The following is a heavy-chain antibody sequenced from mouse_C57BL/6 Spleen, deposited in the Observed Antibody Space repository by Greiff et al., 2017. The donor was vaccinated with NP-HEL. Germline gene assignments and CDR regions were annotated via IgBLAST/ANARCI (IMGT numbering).Heavy chain of an antibody. CDR3: AGADSYYAMDY. Sequence: VKLVESGPGLVAPSQSLSITCTVSGFSLTSYGVHWVRQPPGKGLEWLVVIWSDGSTTYNTALKSRLSISKNNSKSQVFLKMNSIQTDETATYYGAGADSYYAMDYWGQGTSVTVSS. CDR1: GFSLTSYG. J-gene: IGHJ4*01. V-gene: IGHV2-6*03. CDR2: IWSDGST.